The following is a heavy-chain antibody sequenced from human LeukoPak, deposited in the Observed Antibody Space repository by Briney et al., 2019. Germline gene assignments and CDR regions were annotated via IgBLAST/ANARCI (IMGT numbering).Heavy chain of an antibody. CDR1: GYTFTSYG. CDR3: AKDSSGYPLDY. J-gene: IGHJ4*02. D-gene: IGHD3-22*01. CDR2: ISAYNGST. V-gene: IGHV1-18*01. Sequence: ASVKVSCKASGYTFTSYGISWVRQAPGQGLEWMGWISAYNGSTNYAQKLQGRATMTTDTSTSTAYMELRSLRSDDTAVYYCAKDSSGYPLDYWGQGTLVTVSS.